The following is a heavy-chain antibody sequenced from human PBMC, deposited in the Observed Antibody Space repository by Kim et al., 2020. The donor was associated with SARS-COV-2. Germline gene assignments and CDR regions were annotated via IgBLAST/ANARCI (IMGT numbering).Heavy chain of an antibody. D-gene: IGHD3-22*01. CDR1: GYTFTSYG. Sequence: ASVKVSCKASGYTFTSYGISWVRQAPGQGLEWMGWISAYNGNTNYAQKLQGRVTMTTDTSTSTAYMELRSLRSDDTAVYYCARSMFPYYYDSSGYYSRAFDIWGQGTMVTVSS. CDR2: ISAYNGNT. CDR3: ARSMFPYYYDSSGYYSRAFDI. V-gene: IGHV1-18*04. J-gene: IGHJ3*02.